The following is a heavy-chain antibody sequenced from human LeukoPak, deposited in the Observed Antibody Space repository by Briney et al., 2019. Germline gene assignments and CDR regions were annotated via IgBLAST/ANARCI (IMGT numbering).Heavy chain of an antibody. CDR1: GYTFTSYG. CDR3: AREMVRGVILGDY. J-gene: IGHJ4*02. Sequence: ASVKVSCKASGYTFTSYGISWVRQAPGQGLEWMGRINPNSGGTNYAQKFQGRVTMTRDTSISTAYMELSSLRSEDTAVYYCAREMVRGVILGDYWGQGTLVTVSS. CDR2: INPNSGGT. D-gene: IGHD3-10*01. V-gene: IGHV1-2*06.